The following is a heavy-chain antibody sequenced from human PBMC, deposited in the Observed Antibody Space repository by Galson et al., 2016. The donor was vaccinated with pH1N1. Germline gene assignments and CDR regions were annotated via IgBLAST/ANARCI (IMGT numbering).Heavy chain of an antibody. CDR2: MNQDGNKK. J-gene: IGHJ6*02. D-gene: IGHD3-3*01. CDR3: ARNSLFGVVIKMYGMDV. CDR1: GFTLSSYW. V-gene: IGHV3-7*01. Sequence: SLRLSCAASGFTLSSYWMSWVRQAPGKGLEWMANMNQDGNKKYYVDSVKGRFIISRDYSKNSLYLQMNSLRAEDTAVYYCARNSLFGVVIKMYGMDVWGQGTTVTVSS.